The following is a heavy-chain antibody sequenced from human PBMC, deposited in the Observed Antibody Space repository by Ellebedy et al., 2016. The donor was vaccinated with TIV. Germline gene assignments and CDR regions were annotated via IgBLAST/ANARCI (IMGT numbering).Heavy chain of an antibody. Sequence: AASVKVSCKPSGYTFTNYNMHWVRQAPGQGLEWMGMINPSGGSTTYALKFRGRVTMTKDTSTSTLNMELSSLRFEDTAVYYCARSLEWQPGDYWGQGTLVTVSS. CDR2: INPSGGST. J-gene: IGHJ4*02. D-gene: IGHD3-3*01. V-gene: IGHV1-46*01. CDR1: GYTFTNYN. CDR3: ARSLEWQPGDY.